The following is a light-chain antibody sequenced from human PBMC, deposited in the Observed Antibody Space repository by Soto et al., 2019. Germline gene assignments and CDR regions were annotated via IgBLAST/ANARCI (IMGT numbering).Light chain of an antibody. CDR3: SSYTSSSTLV. CDR2: DVT. J-gene: IGLJ2*01. CDR1: TSDVGGYNY. Sequence: QSVLTQPASVSVSPGQSITISCTGTTSDVGGYNYVSWYQQHPGKAPQLMIYDVTNRPSGLSNRFSGSKSGNTASLTISGLQAEDEADYYCSSYTSSSTLVFGGGTKVTVL. V-gene: IGLV2-14*03.